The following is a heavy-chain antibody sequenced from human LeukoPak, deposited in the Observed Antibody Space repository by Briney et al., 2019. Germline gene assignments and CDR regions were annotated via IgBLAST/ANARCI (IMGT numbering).Heavy chain of an antibody. CDR1: GFTFSSYS. V-gene: IGHV3-21*01. D-gene: IGHD2-2*01. CDR3: ARDLNGDIVVVPAAMAAFDI. J-gene: IGHJ3*02. CDR2: ISSSSSYI. Sequence: GGSLRLSCAASGFTFSSYSMNWVRQAAGKGLEWVSSISSSSSYIYYADSVKGRFTISRDNAKNSLYLQMNSLRAEDTAVYYCARDLNGDIVVVPAAMAAFDIWGQGTMVTVSS.